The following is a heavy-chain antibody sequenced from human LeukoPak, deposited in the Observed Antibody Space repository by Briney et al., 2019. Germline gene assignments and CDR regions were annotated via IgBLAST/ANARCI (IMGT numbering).Heavy chain of an antibody. D-gene: IGHD5-12*01. J-gene: IGHJ4*02. V-gene: IGHV3-15*01. CDR3: TTGPYSGYDSPFDN. Sequence: GGSLRLSCAASKFTFSNAWMSWVRQAPGKGLEWVGRIKSKTDGGTIDYTAPVKGRFTISRDDSKNTLYLQMNSLKTEDTAVYYCTTGPYSGYDSPFDNWGQGTLVTVSS. CDR1: KFTFSNAW. CDR2: IKSKTDGGTI.